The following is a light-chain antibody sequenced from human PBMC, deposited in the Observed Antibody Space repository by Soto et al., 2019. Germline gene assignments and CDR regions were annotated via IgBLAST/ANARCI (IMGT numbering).Light chain of an antibody. CDR1: QSITGTY. CDR3: HQYASAPRT. Sequence: NVLTXSXGXXXLXXXSXAPLXCRASQSITGTYLAWYQQKPGQAPRLLIYGASNRATGIPDRFSGSGSGTDFTLTISRLEPEDFAVYYCHQYASAPRTFGQGTKV. J-gene: IGKJ1*01. CDR2: GAS. V-gene: IGKV3-20*01.